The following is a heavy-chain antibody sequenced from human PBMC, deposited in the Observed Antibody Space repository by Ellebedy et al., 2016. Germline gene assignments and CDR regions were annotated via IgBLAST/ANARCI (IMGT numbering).Heavy chain of an antibody. V-gene: IGHV3-7*01. J-gene: IGHJ4*02. Sequence: SSSSYYWGWIRQAPGKGLEWVANIKQDGSEKYYVDSVKGRFTISRDNAKNSLYLQMNSLRAEDTAVYYCARIGGVIISRTFDYWGQGTLVTVSS. CDR2: IKQDGSEK. CDR3: ARIGGVIISRTFDY. D-gene: IGHD3-10*01. CDR1: SSSSYY.